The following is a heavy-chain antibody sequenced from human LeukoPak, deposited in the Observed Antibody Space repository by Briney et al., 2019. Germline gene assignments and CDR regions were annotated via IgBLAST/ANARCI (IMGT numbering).Heavy chain of an antibody. Sequence: ASVKVSCKASGYTFTSYYMHWVRQAPGQGLEWMGIINPSGGSTSYAQKFQGRVTMTRDTSTSTVYMELSSLRPEDTAVYYCARDSRPSYDSSAYYYPGDYWGQGTLVTVSS. D-gene: IGHD3-22*01. CDR3: ARDSRPSYDSSAYYYPGDY. V-gene: IGHV1-46*01. CDR1: GYTFTSYY. J-gene: IGHJ4*02. CDR2: INPSGGST.